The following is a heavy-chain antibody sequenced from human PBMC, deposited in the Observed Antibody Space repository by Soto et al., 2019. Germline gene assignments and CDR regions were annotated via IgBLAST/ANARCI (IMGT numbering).Heavy chain of an antibody. CDR1: GFTFDDYA. D-gene: IGHD6-19*01. Sequence: EVQLVESGGGLVQPGRSLRLSCAASGFTFDDYAMHWVRQAPGKGLEWVSGISWNSGSIGYADSVKGRFTISRDKAKNSLYLQMNSLRSEDTALYYCAKDASGSGWYLDAFDIWGQGTMVTVSS. CDR3: AKDASGSGWYLDAFDI. CDR2: ISWNSGSI. V-gene: IGHV3-9*01. J-gene: IGHJ3*02.